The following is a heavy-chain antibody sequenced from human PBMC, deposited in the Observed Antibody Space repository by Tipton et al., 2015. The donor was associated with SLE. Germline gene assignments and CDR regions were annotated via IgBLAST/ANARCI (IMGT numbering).Heavy chain of an antibody. CDR3: ARGDTAMVYFDY. J-gene: IGHJ4*02. Sequence: LRLSCTVSGGSISSYYWSWIRQPPGKGLEWIGYIYYSGSTNYNPSLKSRVTISVDTSKNQFSLKLSSVTAADTAVYYCARGDTAMVYFDYWGQGTLVTVSS. V-gene: IGHV4-59*01. CDR1: GGSISSYY. D-gene: IGHD5-18*01. CDR2: IYYSGST.